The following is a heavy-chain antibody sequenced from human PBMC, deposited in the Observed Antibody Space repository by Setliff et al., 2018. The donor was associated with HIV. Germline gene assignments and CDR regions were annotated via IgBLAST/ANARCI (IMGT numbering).Heavy chain of an antibody. CDR3: AAWGPRYTYAPFFFDS. Sequence: SETLSLTCIVSGGSISSGTYYWTWIRQPPGKGLEWIGEINHSGSTNYSPSLKSRVTISVDASKNQFSLRLSSVTAADTAVYYCAAWGPRYTYAPFFFDSWGQGTLVTVSS. V-gene: IGHV4-39*01. D-gene: IGHD2-2*01. CDR1: GGSISSGTYY. CDR2: INHSGST. J-gene: IGHJ4*02.